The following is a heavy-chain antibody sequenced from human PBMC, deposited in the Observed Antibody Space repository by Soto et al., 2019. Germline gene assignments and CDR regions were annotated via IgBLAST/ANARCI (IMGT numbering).Heavy chain of an antibody. J-gene: IGHJ4*02. CDR2: INVGNGNT. V-gene: IGHV1-3*05. CDR1: GYTFTSYA. Sequence: QVQLVQSGAEEKKPGASVKVSCKASGYTFTSYAMHWVRQAPGQRLEWMGWINVGNGNTKYSQKFQGRVSITVDTSASTAYMGLSSLRSEYTAVYYCARAGVGVTASYDWGQGTLVTFSS. CDR3: ARAGVGVTASYD. D-gene: IGHD2-21*02.